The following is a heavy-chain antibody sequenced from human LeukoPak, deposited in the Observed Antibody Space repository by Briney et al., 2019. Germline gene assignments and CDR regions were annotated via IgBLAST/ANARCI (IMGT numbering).Heavy chain of an antibody. Sequence: PGGSLRLPCAASGFTFSSYGMHWVRQAPGKGLEWVAVISYDGSNKYYADSVKGRFTISRDNSKNTLYLQMNSLRPEDTAVYYCARGYYSSSRFDSWGQGTLVTVSS. J-gene: IGHJ4*02. CDR2: ISYDGSNK. CDR1: GFTFSSYG. D-gene: IGHD6-13*01. V-gene: IGHV3-30*03. CDR3: ARGYYSSSRFDS.